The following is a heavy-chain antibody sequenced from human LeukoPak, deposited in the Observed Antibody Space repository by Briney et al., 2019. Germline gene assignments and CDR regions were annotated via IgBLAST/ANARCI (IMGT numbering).Heavy chain of an antibody. CDR2: ISSNGGST. CDR3: ARGRVVAPMDV. D-gene: IGHD2-2*01. CDR1: GFTFSSYA. Sequence: QPGGSLRLSCAASGFTFSSYAMHWVRQAPGKGLEYVSAISSNGGSTYYANSVKGRFTISRDNSKNTLYLQMGSLRAEDMAVYYCARGRVVAPMDVWGKGTTVTISS. J-gene: IGHJ6*04. V-gene: IGHV3-64*01.